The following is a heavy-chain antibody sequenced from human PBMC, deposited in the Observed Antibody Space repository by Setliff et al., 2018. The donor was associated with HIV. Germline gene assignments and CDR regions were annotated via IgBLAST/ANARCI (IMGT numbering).Heavy chain of an antibody. CDR2: ISTSSSFK. CDR3: ARDNRNICSGSGC. CDR1: GFTFSSYA. V-gene: IGHV3-21*01. D-gene: IGHD2-15*01. Sequence: GGSLRLSCAASGFTFSSYAMNWVRQAPGKGPEWVSSISTSSSFKYYTDSVKGRFTISRGNTKNSLYLQMNSLRAEDTAIYYCARDNRNICSGSGCWGQGTLVTVSS. J-gene: IGHJ4*02.